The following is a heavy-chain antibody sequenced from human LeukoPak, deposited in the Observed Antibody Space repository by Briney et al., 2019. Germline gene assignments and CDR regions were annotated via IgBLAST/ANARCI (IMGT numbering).Heavy chain of an antibody. V-gene: IGHV1-69*01. J-gene: IGHJ6*02. CDR2: IIPIFGTA. Sequence: SMTVSCKAAGGTFSSYAISWVRQAAGQGLEWMGGIIPIFGTANYAQKFQGIVTITADESTSTAYMELSSLRSEDTAVYYCARVLYGDYRGLYYYGMDVWGQGTTVTVSS. CDR1: GGTFSSYA. D-gene: IGHD4-17*01. CDR3: ARVLYGDYRGLYYYGMDV.